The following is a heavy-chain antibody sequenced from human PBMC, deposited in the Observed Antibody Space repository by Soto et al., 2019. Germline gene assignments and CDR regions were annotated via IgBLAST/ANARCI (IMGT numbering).Heavy chain of an antibody. CDR1: GFSLSTSGVG. Sequence: QITLKESGPPLVKPTQTLTLTCTFSGFSLSTSGVGVGWIRQPPGEALEWLALIYWDDDKRYRPSLKSRLTITKDTSKNQVVLTMTNMDPVDTATYYCVRDSIGWTGFDYWGQGILVTVSS. D-gene: IGHD6-19*01. CDR2: IYWDDDK. V-gene: IGHV2-5*02. CDR3: VRDSIGWTGFDY. J-gene: IGHJ4*02.